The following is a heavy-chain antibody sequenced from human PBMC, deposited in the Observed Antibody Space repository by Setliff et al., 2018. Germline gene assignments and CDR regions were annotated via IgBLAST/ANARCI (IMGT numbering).Heavy chain of an antibody. Sequence: ETLSLTCAVYGESFSGHYWSWIRQPPGKGLEWIGYKYYSGSTNSNPSLKSRVTISVDTSKDQFSLKLSSVTAADTAVYYCARWRVRDSGYYPRLSYMDVWGKGTTVTVS. CDR3: ARWRVRDSGYYPRLSYMDV. V-gene: IGHV4-59*08. CDR1: GESFSGHY. J-gene: IGHJ6*03. D-gene: IGHD3-22*01. CDR2: KYYSGST.